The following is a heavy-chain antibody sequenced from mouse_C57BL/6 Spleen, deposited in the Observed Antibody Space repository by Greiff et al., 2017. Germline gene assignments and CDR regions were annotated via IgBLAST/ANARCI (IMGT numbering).Heavy chain of an antibody. CDR3: ARENYYPGDYFDY. J-gene: IGHJ2*01. CDR2: IDPSDSYT. D-gene: IGHD1-1*01. V-gene: IGHV1-69*01. Sequence: QVQLQQPGAELVMPGASVKLSCKASGYTFTSYWMHWVKQRPGQGLEWIGEIDPSDSYTNYNQKFKGKSTLTVDKSSSTAYMQLSSLTSEDSAVYYCARENYYPGDYFDYWGQGTTLTVSS. CDR1: GYTFTSYW.